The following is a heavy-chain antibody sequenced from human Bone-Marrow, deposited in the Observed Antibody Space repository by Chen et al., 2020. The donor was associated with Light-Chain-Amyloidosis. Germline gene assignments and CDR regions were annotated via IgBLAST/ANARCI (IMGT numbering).Heavy chain of an antibody. D-gene: IGHD6-19*01. CDR3: AKGQGGSGWHFDS. CDR2: ISWDGDRA. Sequence: EVQLVESGGVVVQPGESLRLSCEAAGFTLDDYPMHWVRQAPGESLEWVSLISWDGDRAYYADSLKGRFTISRDNSKNSLYLQMNSLSTEDTALYYCAKGQGGSGWHFDSWGQGTLVTVSS. V-gene: IGHV3-43*01. CDR1: GFTLDDYP. J-gene: IGHJ4*02.